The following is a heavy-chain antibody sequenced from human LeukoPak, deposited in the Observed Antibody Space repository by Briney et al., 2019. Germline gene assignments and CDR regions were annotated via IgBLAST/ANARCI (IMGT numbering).Heavy chain of an antibody. J-gene: IGHJ4*02. D-gene: IGHD3-3*01. Sequence: GGSLRLSCAASGFTFSGYFMNWVRQAPGKGLEWVSYISSSGITTQYADSVKGRFTISRDNAKNSLYLQMNSLRAEDTAVYFCARAMDDFWSGYPPHFDYWGQGTLVTVSS. V-gene: IGHV3-48*01. CDR1: GFTFSGYF. CDR2: ISSSGITT. CDR3: ARAMDDFWSGYPPHFDY.